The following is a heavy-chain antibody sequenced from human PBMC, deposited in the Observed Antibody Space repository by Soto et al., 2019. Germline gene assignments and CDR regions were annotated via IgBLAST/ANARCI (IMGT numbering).Heavy chain of an antibody. V-gene: IGHV1-8*01. D-gene: IGHD6-19*01. CDR1: GYTFTSYD. CDR2: MNPNSGNT. J-gene: IGHJ6*02. Sequence: QVQLVQSGAEVKKPGASVKVSCKASGYTFTSYDINWVRQATGQGLEWMGWMNPNSGNTGYAQKFQGRVTMTRNTSISTAYMVLSSRRSEDTAVYYCARMQWLGKGYGMDVWGQRTRVTVSS. CDR3: ARMQWLGKGYGMDV.